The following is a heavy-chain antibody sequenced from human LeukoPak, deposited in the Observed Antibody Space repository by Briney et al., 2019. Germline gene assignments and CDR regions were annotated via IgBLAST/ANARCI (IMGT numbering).Heavy chain of an antibody. CDR2: IWYDGNNK. D-gene: IGHD1-26*01. Sequence: PGGSLRLSCAASGFTFSSYAMSWVRQAPGKGLEWVAVIWYDGNNKYYADSVKGRFTISRDNSKNTLYLQMNSLRAEDTAVYYCAKGPGGSYYPFDYWGQGTLVTVSS. CDR3: AKGPGGSYYPFDY. CDR1: GFTFSSYA. J-gene: IGHJ4*02. V-gene: IGHV3-33*06.